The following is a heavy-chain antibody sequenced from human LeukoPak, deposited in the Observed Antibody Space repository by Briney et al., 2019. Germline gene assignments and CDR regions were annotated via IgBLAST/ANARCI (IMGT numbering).Heavy chain of an antibody. CDR2: IYHSGST. CDR3: ASLLGFGELG. Sequence: SETLSLTCTVSGYSISSGYYWGWIRQPPGKRLEWIGSIYHSGSTYYNPSLKSRVTISVDTSKNQFSLKLSSVTAADTAVYYCASLLGFGELGWGQGTLVTVSS. CDR1: GYSISSGYY. J-gene: IGHJ4*02. V-gene: IGHV4-38-2*02. D-gene: IGHD3-10*01.